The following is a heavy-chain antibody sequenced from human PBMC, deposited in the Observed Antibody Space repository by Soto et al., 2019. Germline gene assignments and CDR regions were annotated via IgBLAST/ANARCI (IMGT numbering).Heavy chain of an antibody. CDR2: INAGNGNT. V-gene: IGHV1-3*01. D-gene: IGHD5-18*01. CDR3: ARDGLLHAFDI. Sequence: QVQLVQSGAEVKKPGASVKVSCKASGYTFTSYAMHWVRQAPGQRLEWMGWINAGNGNTKYSQKFQGRVTITRDTAASTAYMELSSLRSEDTAVYYCARDGLLHAFDIWGQGTMVTVSS. J-gene: IGHJ3*02. CDR1: GYTFTSYA.